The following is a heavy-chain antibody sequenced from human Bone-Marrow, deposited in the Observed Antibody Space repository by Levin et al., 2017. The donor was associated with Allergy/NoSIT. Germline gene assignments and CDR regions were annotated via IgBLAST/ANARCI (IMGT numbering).Heavy chain of an antibody. CDR2: IYHSGST. D-gene: IGHD7-27*01. J-gene: IGHJ5*02. Sequence: PSETLSITCGVSDDSISSSNWWTWVRQPPGKGLEWIGEIYHSGSTNYNPSLKSRVTISVEKSKNQFSLKLSSVTAADTAVYYCARRNVLAPGEDWFDPWGQGTLVTVSS. CDR3: ARRNVLAPGEDWFDP. CDR1: DDSISSSNW. V-gene: IGHV4-4*02.